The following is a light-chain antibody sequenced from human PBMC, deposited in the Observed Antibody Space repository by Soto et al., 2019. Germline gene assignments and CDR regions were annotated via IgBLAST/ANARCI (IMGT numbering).Light chain of an antibody. CDR2: SHN. V-gene: IGLV1-44*01. CDR3: EAWDDSLKGYG. CDR1: SSKIGSNT. J-gene: IGLJ1*01. Sequence: QSVLTQPPSASGTPGQRVTISCSGSSSKIGSNTVNWYQQLPGTAPKLLIYSHNQRPSGVPDRFSGSKSGTSASLAISGLQSEDEADYYCEAWDDSLKGYGFGTGTKVTVL.